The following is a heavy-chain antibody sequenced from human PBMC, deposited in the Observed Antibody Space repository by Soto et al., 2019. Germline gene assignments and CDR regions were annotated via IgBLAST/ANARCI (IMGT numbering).Heavy chain of an antibody. D-gene: IGHD3-22*01. J-gene: IGHJ4*02. CDR1: GFTFSSYA. Sequence: GGSLSLSCAASGFTFSSYAMSWVRQAPGKGLEWVSAISGSGGSTYYADSVKGRFTISRDNSKNTLYLQMNSLRAEDTAVYYCAKHSMIVVVPYYFDYWGQGTLVTVSS. CDR3: AKHSMIVVVPYYFDY. V-gene: IGHV3-23*01. CDR2: ISGSGGST.